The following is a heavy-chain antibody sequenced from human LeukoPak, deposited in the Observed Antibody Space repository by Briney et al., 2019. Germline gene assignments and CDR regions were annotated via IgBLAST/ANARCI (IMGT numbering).Heavy chain of an antibody. CDR3: ARDNGLGYCSSTSCPGGGGDY. J-gene: IGHJ4*02. CDR2: ISSSSSYI. CDR1: GFTFSSYW. V-gene: IGHV3-21*01. D-gene: IGHD2-2*01. Sequence: GGSLRLSCAASGFTFSSYWMHWVRQAPGKGLEWVSSISSSSSYIYYADSVKGRFTISRDNAKNSLYLQMNSLRAEDTAVYYCARDNGLGYCSSTSCPGGGGDYWGQGTLVTVSS.